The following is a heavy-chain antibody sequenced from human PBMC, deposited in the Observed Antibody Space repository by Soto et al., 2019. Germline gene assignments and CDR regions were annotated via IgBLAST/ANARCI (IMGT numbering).Heavy chain of an antibody. J-gene: IGHJ4*02. CDR1: GFTVSNNY. Sequence: GGSLRLSCAVSGFTVSNNYMSWVRQAPGKGLEGASVIYSGGYTAYGDSVKGRFTISRDNSKKTLYLQMTSLTAEDSAMYFCARGSTESYPGSRIFDFWGRGTLVTVSS. CDR2: IYSGGYT. V-gene: IGHV3-53*01. D-gene: IGHD3-10*01. CDR3: ARGSTESYPGSRIFDF.